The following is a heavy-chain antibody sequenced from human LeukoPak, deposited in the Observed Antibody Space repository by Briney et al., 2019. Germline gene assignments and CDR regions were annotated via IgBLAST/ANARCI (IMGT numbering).Heavy chain of an antibody. Sequence: SETLSLTCGVSGGSISGTNWLSWVRQPPGQGLEWIGEISLAGQTNYNPSHNGRVTMSLDKSSNQLSLHLTSVTAADTATYYCSRESGPFCPFAYWRQGSLVIVSS. CDR3: SRESGPFCPFAY. V-gene: IGHV4/OR15-8*02. D-gene: IGHD1-26*01. CDR1: GGSISGTNW. CDR2: ISLAGQT. J-gene: IGHJ4*02.